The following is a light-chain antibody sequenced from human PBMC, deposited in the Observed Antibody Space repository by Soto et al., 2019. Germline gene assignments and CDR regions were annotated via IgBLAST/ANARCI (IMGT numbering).Light chain of an antibody. CDR3: GAWDSSLSVVL. CDR2: DTY. J-gene: IGLJ2*01. V-gene: IGLV1-51*01. Sequence: QSVLTQPPSVSAAPGQKVTISCSGDSSNIGRNSLSWYRQLPGTAPKLLIYDTYERPTGIPDRFSGSRSGTSVTLDITGLQTGDEADYYCGAWDSSLSVVLFGGGTKLTVL. CDR1: SSNIGRNS.